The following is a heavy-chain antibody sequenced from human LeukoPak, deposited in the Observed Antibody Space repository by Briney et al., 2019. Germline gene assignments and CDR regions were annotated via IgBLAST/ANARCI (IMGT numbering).Heavy chain of an antibody. Sequence: ASVKVSCKASGYTFTSYGISWVRQAPGQGLEWMGWISAYNGNTNYAQKLQGRVTMTTGTSTSTAYMELRSLRSDDTAVYYCARGGGAIVVVPAAPNDYWGQGTLVTVSS. CDR1: GYTFTSYG. CDR2: ISAYNGNT. J-gene: IGHJ4*02. V-gene: IGHV1-18*01. D-gene: IGHD2-2*01. CDR3: ARGGGAIVVVPAAPNDY.